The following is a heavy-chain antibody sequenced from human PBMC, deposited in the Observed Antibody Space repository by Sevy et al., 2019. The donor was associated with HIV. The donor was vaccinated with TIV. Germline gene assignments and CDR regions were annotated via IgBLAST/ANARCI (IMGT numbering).Heavy chain of an antibody. CDR2: LYHSGTT. CDR3: ARVDSSGWSDY. Sequence: SETLSITCAVSGYSMTSGYFWGWIRQSPGKGLEWIGSLYHSGTTYYSPSLKSRVTLSVDTSKNQFSLKVRSVTAADTAVYYCARVDSSGWSDYRGQGTLVTVSS. D-gene: IGHD6-13*01. CDR1: GYSMTSGYF. V-gene: IGHV4-38-2*01. J-gene: IGHJ4*02.